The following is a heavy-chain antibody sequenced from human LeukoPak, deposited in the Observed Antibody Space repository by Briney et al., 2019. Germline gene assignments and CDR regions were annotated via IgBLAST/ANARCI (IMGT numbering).Heavy chain of an antibody. D-gene: IGHD3-10*01. V-gene: IGHV4-38-2*02. Sequence: SETLSLTCTVSGYSISTSSAYRWGWIRLPPGKGLEWIGSIYHSGSTDYNPSLKSRVTMSVDTSKNQFSLSLSSVTAADTAAYYCARGVLFWGQGMLATVSS. CDR3: ARGVLF. CDR1: GYSISTSSAYR. J-gene: IGHJ4*02. CDR2: IYHSGST.